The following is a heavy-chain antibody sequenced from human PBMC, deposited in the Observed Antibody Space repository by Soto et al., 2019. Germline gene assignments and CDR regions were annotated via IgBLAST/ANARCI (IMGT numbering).Heavy chain of an antibody. CDR3: AREKVGTTFFDT. V-gene: IGHV4-38-2*02. D-gene: IGHD2-21*02. CDR2: IYPSVSS. Sequence: ASETLSLTCSVSGFAISRGYYWSWVRQPPGKGLGWIGSIYPSVSSYHNPSLATRLGLSIDASKNQFTLNLTSVTAADTALYFCAREKVGTTFFDTWGQGIQVTVSS. J-gene: IGHJ4*02. CDR1: GFAISRGYY.